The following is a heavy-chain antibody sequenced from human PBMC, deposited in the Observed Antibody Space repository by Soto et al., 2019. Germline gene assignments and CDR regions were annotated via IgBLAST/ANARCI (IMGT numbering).Heavy chain of an antibody. Sequence: SRTCTVSGASIRSTDYYWSWIRQAPGKGLEWIGYVYYTGSTHYDPSLKSRITISLDTSKNQISLKLSSVTAADTAVYYCASSPVTGIYYALDVWGQGTTVTVSS. D-gene: IGHD2-8*02. V-gene: IGHV4-30-4*01. CDR2: VYYTGST. J-gene: IGHJ6*02. CDR3: ASSPVTGIYYALDV. CDR1: GASIRSTDYY.